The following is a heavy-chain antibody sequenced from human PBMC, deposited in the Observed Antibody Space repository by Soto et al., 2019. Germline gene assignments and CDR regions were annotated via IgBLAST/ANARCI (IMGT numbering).Heavy chain of an antibody. CDR3: AKATRIAAAGRNWFDP. CDR1: GFTFSSYG. D-gene: IGHD6-13*01. CDR2: ISYDGSNK. V-gene: IGHV3-30*18. J-gene: IGHJ5*02. Sequence: QVQLVESGGGVVQPGRSLRLSCAASGFTFSSYGMHWVRQAPGKGLEWVAVISYDGSNKYYADSVKGRFTISRDNSKNTLYLQMSSLRAEDTAVYYCAKATRIAAAGRNWFDPWGQGTLVTVSS.